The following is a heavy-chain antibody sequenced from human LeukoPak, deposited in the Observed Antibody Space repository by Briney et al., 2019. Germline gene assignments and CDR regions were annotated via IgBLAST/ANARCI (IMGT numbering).Heavy chain of an antibody. V-gene: IGHV3-30*04. CDR3: ARPGASYAFDI. CDR2: ISYDGSNK. D-gene: IGHD2-8*02. J-gene: IGHJ3*02. CDR1: GFTFSSYA. Sequence: PGRSLRLSCAASGFTFSSYAMHWVRQAPGKGLEWVAVISYDGSNKYYADSVKGRFTISRDNSKNTLYLQMNSLRAEDTAVYYCARPGASYAFDIWGQGTMVTVSS.